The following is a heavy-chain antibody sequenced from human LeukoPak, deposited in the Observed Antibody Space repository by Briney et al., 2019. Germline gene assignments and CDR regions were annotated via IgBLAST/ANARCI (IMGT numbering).Heavy chain of an antibody. V-gene: IGHV3-33*01. CDR1: GFTFSSYG. Sequence: GGSLRLSCAASGFTFSSYGMHWVRQAPGKGLEWVAVIWYDGSNKYYADSVKGRFTISRDNSKNTLYLQMNSLRAEDTAVYYCAGDHEISLPWSEYFQHWGQGTLVTVSS. CDR2: IWYDGSNK. J-gene: IGHJ1*01. CDR3: AGDHEISLPWSEYFQH. D-gene: IGHD4-23*01.